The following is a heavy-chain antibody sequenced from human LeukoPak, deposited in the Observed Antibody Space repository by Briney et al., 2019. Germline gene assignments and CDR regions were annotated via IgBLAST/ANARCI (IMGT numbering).Heavy chain of an antibody. CDR3: ARGSNYGIVGAFDT. D-gene: IGHD3-16*01. CDR1: GYTFTSYG. Sequence: VASVKVSCKASGYTFTSYGISWVRQAPGQGLEWMGWISAYNGNTNYAQKPQGRVTMTTDTSTSTAYMELRSLRSDDTAVYYCARGSNYGIVGAFDTWGQGTMVTVSS. CDR2: ISAYNGNT. V-gene: IGHV1-18*01. J-gene: IGHJ3*02.